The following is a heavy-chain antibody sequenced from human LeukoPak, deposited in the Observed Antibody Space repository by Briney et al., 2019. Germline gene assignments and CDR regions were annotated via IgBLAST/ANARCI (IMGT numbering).Heavy chain of an antibody. D-gene: IGHD3-22*01. V-gene: IGHV1-46*01. CDR2: INPSGGST. CDR1: GYTFTSYY. J-gene: IGHJ3*02. CDR3: AREGIGYYDSSGYGTDAFDI. Sequence: ASVKVSCKASGYTFTSYYMHWVRQAPGQGLEWMGIINPSGGSTSYAQKFQGRVTMTRDTSTSTAYMELSSLRSEDTAVYYCAREGIGYYDSSGYGTDAFDIWGQGTMVTVSS.